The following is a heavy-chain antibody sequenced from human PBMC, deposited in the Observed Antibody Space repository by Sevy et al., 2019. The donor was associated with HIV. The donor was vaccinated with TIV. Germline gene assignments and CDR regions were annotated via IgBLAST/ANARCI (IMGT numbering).Heavy chain of an antibody. CDR3: ARGLAAAASS. CDR1: GFTFSAYW. V-gene: IGHV3-7*01. CDR2: INQGGSEK. D-gene: IGHD6-13*01. J-gene: IGHJ5*02. Sequence: GGSLRLSCAASGFTFSAYWMHWVRQAPGKGLEWVANINQGGSEKYYVDSVKGRFTISRDNAKNSLFLQMNSLRAEDRAVYYCARGLAAAASSWGQGALVTVSS.